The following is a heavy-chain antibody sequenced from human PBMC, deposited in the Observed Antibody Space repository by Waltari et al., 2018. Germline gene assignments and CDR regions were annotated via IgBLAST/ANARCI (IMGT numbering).Heavy chain of an antibody. CDR1: GYPVSNNY. Sequence: EVQLAESGGGLVQPGGSLRISCEVYGYPVSNNYISWVRQAPGKGLEWVSLIYSGGYTQYADSVKCRFTISRDNSKNTLYLQMNSLRVEDTAVYYCARNPRYDSPDWGQGTLVTVSS. CDR2: IYSGGYT. J-gene: IGHJ4*02. CDR3: ARNPRYDSPD. D-gene: IGHD3-22*01. V-gene: IGHV3-66*02.